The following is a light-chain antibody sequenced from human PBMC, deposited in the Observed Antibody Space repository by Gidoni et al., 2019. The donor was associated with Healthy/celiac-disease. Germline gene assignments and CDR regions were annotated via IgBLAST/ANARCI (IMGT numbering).Light chain of an antibody. CDR1: QSISSY. CDR3: HQSYSTPLT. J-gene: IGKJ4*01. Sequence: DIQMTQSPSSLSASVGDRVTITCRASQSISSYLNWYQQQPGKAPKLLIYAASSLQSGVPSRFSFSGTGTDSTFTISSLQLEAFAFYSCHQSYSTPLTFXGXTKVEIK. V-gene: IGKV1-39*01. CDR2: AAS.